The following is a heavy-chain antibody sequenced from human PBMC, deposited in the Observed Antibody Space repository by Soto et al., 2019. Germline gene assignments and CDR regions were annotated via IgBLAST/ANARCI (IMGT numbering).Heavy chain of an antibody. D-gene: IGHD2-2*01. V-gene: IGHV3-21*01. CDR1: GFTFSSYS. CDR2: ISSSSSYI. CDR3: ERGREYQLLSDGMDV. Sequence: PGGSLRLSCAASGFTFSSYSMNWVRQAPGKGLEWVSSISSSSSYIYYADSVKGRFTISRDNAKNSLYLQMNSLRAEDTAVYYCERGREYQLLSDGMDVWGQGTTVTVSS. J-gene: IGHJ6*02.